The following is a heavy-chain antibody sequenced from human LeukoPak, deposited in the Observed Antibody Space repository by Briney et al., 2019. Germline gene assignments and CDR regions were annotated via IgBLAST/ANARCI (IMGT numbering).Heavy chain of an antibody. CDR2: MSILSGIT. J-gene: IGHJ4*02. Sequence: GGSLRLSCAGSGFPFSGYSMNWVRQTPGKGLEWVSSMSILSGITYHAVSVKGRFTVSRDNAKNLLHLQMNSLRVEDTAIYYCAREFEYSTSGAGYWGQGTLVTVSS. CDR3: AREFEYSTSGAGY. CDR1: GFPFSGYS. V-gene: IGHV3-21*01. D-gene: IGHD6-6*01.